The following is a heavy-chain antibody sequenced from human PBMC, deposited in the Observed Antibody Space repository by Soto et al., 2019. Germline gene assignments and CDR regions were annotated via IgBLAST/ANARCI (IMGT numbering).Heavy chain of an antibody. CDR3: ARSLPFWSGPYYMDV. J-gene: IGHJ6*03. CDR1: GFTFSSYA. CDR2: ISYDGSNK. Sequence: GGSLRLSCAASGFTFSSYAMHWVRQAPGKGLEWVAVISYDGSNKYYADSVKGRFTISRDNSKNTLYLQMNSLRAEDTAVYYCARSLPFWSGPYYMDVWGKGTTVTVSS. V-gene: IGHV3-30-3*01. D-gene: IGHD3-3*01.